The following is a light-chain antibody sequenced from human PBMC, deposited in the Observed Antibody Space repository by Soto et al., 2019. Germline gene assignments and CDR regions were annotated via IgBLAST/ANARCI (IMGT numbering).Light chain of an antibody. V-gene: IGKV3-15*01. CDR3: HQYNSWPPGT. CDR2: DAS. J-gene: IGKJ2*01. CDR1: QSISRS. Sequence: EIVLTQSPGTLSLSPGERATLSRRASQSISRSLAWYQQKPGQAPRLPLSDASTRATGIPARFSGSGSGTEFTLTISSLQSEDFALYYGHQYNSWPPGTFGQGTKVDIK.